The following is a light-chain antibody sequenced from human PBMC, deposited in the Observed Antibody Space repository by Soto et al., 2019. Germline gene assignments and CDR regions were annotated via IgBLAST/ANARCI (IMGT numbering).Light chain of an antibody. J-gene: IGKJ2*01. CDR2: GAY. CDR1: QSVGNN. CDR3: HQYDDWPPYT. V-gene: IGKV3-15*01. Sequence: EIEMTQSPATLSLSPGERATVSCRASQSVGNNLAWYQQKSGQVPRLLIYGAYTRAAGVPARFSGTGSGTEFTLTISSLQSEDFAVYYCHQYDDWPPYTFGQGTKLEFK.